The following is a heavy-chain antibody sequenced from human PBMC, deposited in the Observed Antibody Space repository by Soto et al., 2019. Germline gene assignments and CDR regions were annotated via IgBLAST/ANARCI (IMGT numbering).Heavy chain of an antibody. V-gene: IGHV1-18*01. CDR3: ARESSGWYVYAY. CDR1: GYTFTSYG. CDR2: ISTYNGNT. D-gene: IGHD6-19*01. Sequence: ASVKVSCKASGYTFTSYGISWVRRAPGQGLEWMGWISTYNGNTNYAQKLQGRVTMTTDTSTSTAYMELRSLRSDDTAVYYCARESSGWYVYAYWGQGTLVTVSS. J-gene: IGHJ4*02.